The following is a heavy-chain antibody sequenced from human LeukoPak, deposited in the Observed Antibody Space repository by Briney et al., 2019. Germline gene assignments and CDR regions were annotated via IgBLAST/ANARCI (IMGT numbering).Heavy chain of an antibody. D-gene: IGHD5-24*01. CDR1: GFNVSTNX. CDR3: ARTFLSGDGYKVGHFDY. V-gene: IGHV3-53*01. CDR2: XXXGXTX. J-gene: IGHJ4*02. Sequence: GGSLRLSCAXSGFNVSTNXXXXXXXXPGXXXXXXXXXXXGXTXDYADSVXXXXXXSXDXXKNTLXXXXXSLTAEDTAVYYCARTFLSGDGYKVGHFDYWGQGTLVTVSS.